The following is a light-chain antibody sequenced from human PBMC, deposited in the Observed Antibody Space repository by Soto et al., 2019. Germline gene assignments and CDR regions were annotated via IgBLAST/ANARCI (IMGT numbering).Light chain of an antibody. CDR3: QQYGTYST. V-gene: IGKV1-5*03. J-gene: IGKJ1*01. CDR1: QSISTW. Sequence: DIQMTQSPSTLSASVGDRVTITCRASQSISTWLAWYQQKPGKAPKLLIYKATILESGVPSRFSGSGSGTEFTLTIGRLQPDDFATYFCQQYGTYSTFGQGTKVEIE. CDR2: KAT.